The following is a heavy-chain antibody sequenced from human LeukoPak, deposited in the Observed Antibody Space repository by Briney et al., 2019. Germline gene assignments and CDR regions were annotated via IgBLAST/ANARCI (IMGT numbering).Heavy chain of an antibody. CDR1: GFTFSTYS. V-gene: IGHV3-21*01. D-gene: IGHD3-10*01. CDR3: WARGGSDY. Sequence: GGSLRLSCAASGFTFSTYSMNWVRQAPGKGLEWVSSISSSSNYIYYADSVKGRFTISRDNAKNSLYLQMNSLGVEDTALYYCWARGGSDYWGQGTLVTVSS. CDR2: ISSSSNYI. J-gene: IGHJ4*02.